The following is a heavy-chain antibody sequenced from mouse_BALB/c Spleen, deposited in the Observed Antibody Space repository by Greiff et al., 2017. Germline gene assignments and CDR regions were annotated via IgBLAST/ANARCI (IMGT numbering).Heavy chain of an antibody. CDR2: INPSSGYT. V-gene: IGHV1S26*01. CDR1: GYTFTSYT. Sequence: QVQLQQSGAELVRPGASVKMSCQASGYTFTSYTMHWVKQRPGQGLEWIGYINPSSGYTNYNQKFKDKATLTADKSSSTAYMQLSSLTSEDSAVYYCARWGGNYYAMDYWGQGTSVTVSS. D-gene: IGHD1-1*02. J-gene: IGHJ4*01. CDR3: ARWGGNYYAMDY.